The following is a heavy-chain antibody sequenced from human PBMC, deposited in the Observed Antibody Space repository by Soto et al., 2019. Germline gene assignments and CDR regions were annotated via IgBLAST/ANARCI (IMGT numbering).Heavy chain of an antibody. V-gene: IGHV1-3*01. D-gene: IGHD5-18*01. CDR3: ARDVDSEYIYGYEH. Sequence: ASVKVACKASGYTFTIYAMHWVLQAPGQRLEWMGWINAGNGNTKYSQKFQGRVTITADESTSTAYMELSSLRSEDTAVYYCARDVDSEYIYGYEHWGQGTLVTVPS. CDR2: INAGNGNT. CDR1: GYTFTIYA. J-gene: IGHJ4*02.